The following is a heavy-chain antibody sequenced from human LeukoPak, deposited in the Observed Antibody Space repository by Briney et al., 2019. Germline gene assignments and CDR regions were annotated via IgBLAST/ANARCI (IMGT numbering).Heavy chain of an antibody. J-gene: IGHJ6*02. CDR3: TRSGLTGMRKYARADYYYYGMDV. D-gene: IGHD4/OR15-4a*01. V-gene: IGHV4-34*01. Sequence: SETLSLTCTVSGGSFSGYLWSWLRQSPGMGLEWIGEINYNGEITNYNPSLKSRLTMSVDTSKNQFSLKLTSVTAADTAVYYCTRSGLTGMRKYARADYYYYGMDVWGQGTAVTVSS. CDR2: INYNGEIT. CDR1: GGSFSGYL.